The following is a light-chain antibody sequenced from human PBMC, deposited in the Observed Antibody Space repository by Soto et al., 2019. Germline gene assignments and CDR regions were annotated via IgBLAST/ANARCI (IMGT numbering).Light chain of an antibody. CDR2: DVS. CDR3: CSYAGSYTYV. J-gene: IGLJ1*01. CDR1: SSDVGGYNY. Sequence: QSALTRARSVSGSPGQSVTISCTGTSSDVGGYNYVSWYQQHPGKAPKLMIYDVSKRPSGVPDRFSGSKSGNTASLTISGLQAEDEADYYCCSYAGSYTYVFGTGTKATVL. V-gene: IGLV2-11*01.